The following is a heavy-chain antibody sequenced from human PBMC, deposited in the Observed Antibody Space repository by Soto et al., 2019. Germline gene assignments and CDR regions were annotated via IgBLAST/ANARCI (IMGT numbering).Heavy chain of an antibody. J-gene: IGHJ4*02. CDR2: MYHSGST. D-gene: IGHD6-13*01. CDR1: GGSISSGDYY. V-gene: IGHV4-30-4*01. Sequence: QVQLQESGPGLVKPSQTLSLTCTVSGGSISSGDYYWSWIRQPPGKGLEWIGYMYHSGSTYYNPSLKSRVTLSLDTSKNQFSLRLSSVTAADTAVYYCARGGAAAGAYWGQGTLVTVSS. CDR3: ARGGAAAGAY.